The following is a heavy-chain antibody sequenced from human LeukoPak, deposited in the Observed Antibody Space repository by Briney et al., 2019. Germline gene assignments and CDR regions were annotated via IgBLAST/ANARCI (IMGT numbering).Heavy chain of an antibody. CDR1: GFTVSSNY. CDR2: IYSGGST. CDR3: ARALPVAGNYFDY. D-gene: IGHD6-13*01. V-gene: IGHV3-53*01. J-gene: IGHJ4*02. Sequence: GGSLRLSCAASGFTVSSNYMSWVRQAPGKGLEWVSVIYSGGSTYYADSVKGRFTISRDNSKNTLYLQMNSLRAEDTAMYYCARALPVAGNYFDYWGQGTLVTVSS.